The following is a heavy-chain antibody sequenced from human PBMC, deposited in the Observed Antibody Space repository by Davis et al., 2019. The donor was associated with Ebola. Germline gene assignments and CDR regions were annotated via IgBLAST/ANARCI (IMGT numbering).Heavy chain of an antibody. D-gene: IGHD1-26*01. Sequence: SCAASGFTFHNSGMPWVRQAPGKGLEWVAVISHDVSKKYHADSVKGRFTISRDNSQNTLFLEMISLRSEDTAVYYCAKVGEGWELPLDSWGQGTLVTVSS. CDR1: GFTFHNSG. J-gene: IGHJ4*02. CDR3: AKVGEGWELPLDS. V-gene: IGHV3-30*18. CDR2: ISHDVSKK.